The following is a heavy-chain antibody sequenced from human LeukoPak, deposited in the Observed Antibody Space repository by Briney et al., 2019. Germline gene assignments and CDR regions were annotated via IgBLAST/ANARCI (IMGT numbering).Heavy chain of an antibody. D-gene: IGHD2-2*01. CDR2: INPNSGGT. J-gene: IGHJ4*02. CDR1: GYTFTGYY. Sequence: ASVKVSCKASGYTFTGYYMHWVRQAPGQGLEWMGWINPNSGGTNYAQKFQGRVTMTRDTSISTAYMELSRLRSDDTAVYYCARYCRSTSCYGVLDYWGQGTLVTVSS. V-gene: IGHV1-2*02. CDR3: ARYCRSTSCYGVLDY.